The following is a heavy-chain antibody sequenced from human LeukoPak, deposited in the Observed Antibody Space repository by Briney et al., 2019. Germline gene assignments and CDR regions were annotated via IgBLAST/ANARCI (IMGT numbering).Heavy chain of an antibody. CDR2: LYPGDSDT. Sequence: GESLKISCKSSGYSFTSYWIAWVRQMLGKGLEWMGILYPGDSDTRYSPSFQGQVTISADRSITTAYLQWSSLKASDTAMYYCARLYLPYTSAWYGSAFDIWGQGTMVTVSS. CDR3: ARLYLPYTSAWYGSAFDI. V-gene: IGHV5-51*01. CDR1: GYSFTSYW. D-gene: IGHD6-13*01. J-gene: IGHJ3*02.